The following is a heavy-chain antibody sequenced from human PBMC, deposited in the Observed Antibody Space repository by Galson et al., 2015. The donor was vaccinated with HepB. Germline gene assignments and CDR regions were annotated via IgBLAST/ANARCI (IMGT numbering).Heavy chain of an antibody. Sequence: SVKVSCKASGGTFSSYAISWVRQAPGQGLEWMGGIIPIFGTANYAQKFQGRVTITADESTSTAYMELSSLRSEDRAVYYCARALPRIAHFKLTLKGTFDIWGQGTMVTVSS. CDR3: ARALPRIAHFKLTLKGTFDI. CDR1: GGTFSSYA. V-gene: IGHV1-69*13. J-gene: IGHJ3*02. D-gene: IGHD6-13*01. CDR2: IIPIFGTA.